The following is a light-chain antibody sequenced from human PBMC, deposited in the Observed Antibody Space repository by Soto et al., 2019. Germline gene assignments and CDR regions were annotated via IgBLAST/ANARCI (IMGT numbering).Light chain of an antibody. CDR1: QSVSSSY. CDR3: QQYGSSPLIS. J-gene: IGKJ5*01. Sequence: EIVLTQSPGTLSVSPGDRATLSCRASQSVSSSYLAWYQQKPGQAPRLLIYGASSRATGIPDRFSGGGSGTDFTLTISRLEPEDFAVYYCQQYGSSPLISXGQGTRLEIK. V-gene: IGKV3-20*01. CDR2: GAS.